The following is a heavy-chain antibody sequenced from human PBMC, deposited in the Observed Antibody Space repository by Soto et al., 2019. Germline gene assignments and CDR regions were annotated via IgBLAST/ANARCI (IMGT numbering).Heavy chain of an antibody. Sequence: EVPLLKSGGGLVQPGGSLRLSCAASGFTFSSYAMSWVRQAPGKGLEWVSAISGSGGTTYYADSVKGRFTFSRDNSKNTLYLQMNSLRAEDTAVYYCAKTANGWFSAFDIWGQGTMVTVSS. CDR3: AKTANGWFSAFDI. D-gene: IGHD6-19*01. CDR1: GFTFSSYA. J-gene: IGHJ3*02. CDR2: ISGSGGTT. V-gene: IGHV3-23*01.